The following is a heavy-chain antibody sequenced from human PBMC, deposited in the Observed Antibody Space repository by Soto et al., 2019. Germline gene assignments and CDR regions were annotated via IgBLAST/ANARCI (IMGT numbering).Heavy chain of an antibody. V-gene: IGHV4-59*01. Sequence: QVQLQESGPGLVKPSETLSLTCTVSGGSISSYYWSWIRQPPGKGLEWIGYLYYSGSTNYNPSLKSRVTISVDTSKTQFSLKLSSVTAADTAVYYCAREGLTGTIGLYYYYGMDVWGQGTTVTVSS. J-gene: IGHJ6*02. CDR1: GGSISSYY. CDR2: LYYSGST. CDR3: AREGLTGTIGLYYYYGMDV. D-gene: IGHD1-7*01.